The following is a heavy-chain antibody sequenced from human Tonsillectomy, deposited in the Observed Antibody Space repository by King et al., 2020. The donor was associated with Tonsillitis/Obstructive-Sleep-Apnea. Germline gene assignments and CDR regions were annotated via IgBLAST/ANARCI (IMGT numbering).Heavy chain of an antibody. CDR2: IYYSGST. Sequence: VQLQESGPGLVKPSETLSLTCTVSGGSISSYYWSWIRQPPGKGLEWIGYIYYSGSTNYNPSLKSRVTISVDTSKNQSSLKLSSVTAADTAVYYCARAWNRSSTSKGLFDYWGQGTLVTVSS. J-gene: IGHJ4*02. V-gene: IGHV4-59*01. D-gene: IGHD2-2*01. CDR3: ARAWNRSSTSKGLFDY. CDR1: GGSISSYY.